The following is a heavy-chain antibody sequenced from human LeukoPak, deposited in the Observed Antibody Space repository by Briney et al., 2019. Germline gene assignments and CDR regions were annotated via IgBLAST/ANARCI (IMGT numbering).Heavy chain of an antibody. Sequence: PSETLSLTCAVYGGSFSGYYWSWIRQPPGKGLEWIGEINHSGSTNYNPSLKSRVTISVDTSKNQFSPKLSSVTAADTAVYYCASAPGSIAARLQRGGYYYYYMDVWGKGTTVTVSS. V-gene: IGHV4-34*01. D-gene: IGHD6-6*01. CDR3: ASAPGSIAARLQRGGYYYYYMDV. CDR2: INHSGST. CDR1: GGSFSGYY. J-gene: IGHJ6*03.